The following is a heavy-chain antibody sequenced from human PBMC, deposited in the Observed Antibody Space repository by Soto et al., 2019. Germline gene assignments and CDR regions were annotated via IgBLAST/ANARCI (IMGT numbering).Heavy chain of an antibody. D-gene: IGHD2-15*01. CDR2: ISAYNGNT. Sequence: QVQLVQSGAEVKKPGASVKVSCKASGYTFTSYGISWVRQAPGQGREGMGWISAYNGNTNYAPKLQGRVTMTTDTSTSTAYMELRSLRSDDTAVYYCARAPHASICCSGGSCYSGAFDIWGQGTMVTVSS. J-gene: IGHJ3*02. CDR1: GYTFTSYG. V-gene: IGHV1-18*01. CDR3: ARAPHASICCSGGSCYSGAFDI.